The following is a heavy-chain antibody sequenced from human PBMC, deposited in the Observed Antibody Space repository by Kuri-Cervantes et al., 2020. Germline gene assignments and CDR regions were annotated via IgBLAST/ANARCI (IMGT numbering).Heavy chain of an antibody. CDR3: ARAPDWSSSSWFDSAAYYFDY. CDR2: ISWNSGSI. D-gene: IGHD6-13*01. CDR1: GFTFDDYA. J-gene: IGHJ4*02. Sequence: GGSLRLSCAASGFTFDDYAMHWVRQAPGKGLEWVSGISWNSGSIGYADSVKGRFTISRDNAKNSLYLQMNSLRAEDTALYYCARAPDWSSSSWFDSAAYYFDYWGQGTLVTVSS. V-gene: IGHV3-9*01.